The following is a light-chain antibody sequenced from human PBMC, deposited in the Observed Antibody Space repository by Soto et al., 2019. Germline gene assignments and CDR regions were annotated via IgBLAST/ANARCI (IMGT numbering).Light chain of an antibody. Sequence: DVQMTQSPSTLSASIGDTVTITCRASQSIDAWLAWYQQKPGRPPKLLIYRASILENGVPSRFSGRGSGTEFTLTISGLWHDDLGTYFCQQYNSYPKTFGEGTKLDI. J-gene: IGKJ2*01. CDR2: RAS. CDR3: QQYNSYPKT. V-gene: IGKV1-5*03. CDR1: QSIDAW.